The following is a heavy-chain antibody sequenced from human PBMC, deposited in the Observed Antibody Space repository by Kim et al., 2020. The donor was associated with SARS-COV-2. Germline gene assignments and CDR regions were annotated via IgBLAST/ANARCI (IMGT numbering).Heavy chain of an antibody. CDR3: VRGRVVSGGSCYFDN. Sequence: GGSLRLSCAASRFTFSSYTMSWVRQAPGKGLEWVSSINTGSVYIYYADSVRGRFTISRDNAKNSLYLQMNSLRAEDTAVYYCVRGRVVSGGSCYFDNWGQGTLVPVSS. D-gene: IGHD2-15*01. CDR1: RFTFSSYT. CDR2: INTGSVYI. V-gene: IGHV3-21*01. J-gene: IGHJ4*02.